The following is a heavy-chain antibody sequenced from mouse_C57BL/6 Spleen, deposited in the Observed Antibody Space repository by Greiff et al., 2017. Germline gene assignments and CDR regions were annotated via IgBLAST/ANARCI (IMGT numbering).Heavy chain of an antibody. Sequence: VQLQQSGPELVQPGASVKISCKASGYAFSSSWMNWVKQRPGKGLEWIGRIYPGDGDTNYNGKFKGKATLTADKSSSTAYMQLSSLTSEDSAVYFCARHDYDNWGQGTTLTVAS. CDR3: ARHDYDN. V-gene: IGHV1-82*01. J-gene: IGHJ2*01. D-gene: IGHD2-4*01. CDR1: GYAFSSSW. CDR2: IYPGDGDT.